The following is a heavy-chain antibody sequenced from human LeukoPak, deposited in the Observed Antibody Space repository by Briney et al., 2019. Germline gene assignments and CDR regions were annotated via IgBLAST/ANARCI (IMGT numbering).Heavy chain of an antibody. D-gene: IGHD5-12*01. Sequence: SETLSLTCAVYGGSFSGYFWCWIRKPPGQGLEWIGESNRSESTYHDPPLTSRLTTSVDSYKIHSSLKLSSVTAADTAVYYCARDAKYSGYDLPPGFLFDPWGQGTRVTVSS. J-gene: IGHJ5*02. CDR1: GGSFSGYF. CDR3: ARDAKYSGYDLPPGFLFDP. CDR2: SNRSEST. V-gene: IGHV4-34*01.